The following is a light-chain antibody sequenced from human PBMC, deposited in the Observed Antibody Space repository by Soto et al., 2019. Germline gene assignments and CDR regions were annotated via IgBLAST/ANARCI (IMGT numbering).Light chain of an antibody. CDR3: SSYADTNNLV. CDR2: EVN. Sequence: QSALTQPPSASGSPGQSVTISCTGTSSDIGGYNFVSWYQQHPGKAPKLMIDEVNKRPSGVPDRFSGSKSGNTASLTVSGLQAEDEADYYCSSYADTNNLVFRGGTKLTVL. J-gene: IGLJ2*01. V-gene: IGLV2-8*01. CDR1: SSDIGGYNF.